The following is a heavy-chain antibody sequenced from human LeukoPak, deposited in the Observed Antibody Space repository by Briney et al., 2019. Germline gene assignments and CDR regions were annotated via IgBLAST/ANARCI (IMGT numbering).Heavy chain of an antibody. J-gene: IGHJ4*02. D-gene: IGHD2-15*01. CDR2: ISFSGFRT. V-gene: IGHV3-23*01. Sequence: GESLKISCAASGFMFSGYAMNWVRLAPGKGLEWVSTISFSGFRTYYADSVEGRFTISRDNSKNTVYLQMSGLRAEDTAVYYCARVTEYCSGGSCYTGDHWGQGTLVTVSS. CDR3: ARVTEYCSGGSCYTGDH. CDR1: GFMFSGYA.